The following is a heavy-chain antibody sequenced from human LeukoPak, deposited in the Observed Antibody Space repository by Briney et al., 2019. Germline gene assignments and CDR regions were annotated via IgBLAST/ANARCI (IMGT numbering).Heavy chain of an antibody. D-gene: IGHD3-22*01. CDR3: ARDRNYYDSSGYYFQSWFDP. J-gene: IGHJ5*02. CDR1: GYTFTSYG. V-gene: IGHV1-18*01. CDR2: IGAYTGNT. Sequence: ASVKVSCKASGYTFTSYGISWVRQAPGQGLEWMGWIGAYTGNTNYAQKLQGRVTMTTDTSTSTAYMELRSLRSDDTAVYYCARDRNYYDSSGYYFQSWFDPWGQGTLVTVSS.